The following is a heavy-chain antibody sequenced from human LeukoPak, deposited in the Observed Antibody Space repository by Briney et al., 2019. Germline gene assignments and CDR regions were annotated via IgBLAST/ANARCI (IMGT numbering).Heavy chain of an antibody. CDR3: ARALEAGYYYYYMDV. Sequence: GSLRLSCAASGFTFSSYWMHWVRQAPGKGLVWVSRINSDGSSTSYADSVKGRFTISRDSVKNTLYLQMNSLRAEDTAVYYCARALEAGYYYYYMDVWGKGTTVTVSS. CDR2: INSDGSST. J-gene: IGHJ6*03. CDR1: GFTFSSYW. V-gene: IGHV3-74*01. D-gene: IGHD3-3*01.